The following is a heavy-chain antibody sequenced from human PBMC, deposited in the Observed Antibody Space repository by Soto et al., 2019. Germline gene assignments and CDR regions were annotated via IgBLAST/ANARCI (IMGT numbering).Heavy chain of an antibody. J-gene: IGHJ6*03. CDR1: GYSFTSYW. CDR3: AKKLSGYYSGLYYYMDV. Sequence: PGESLKISCKGSGYSFTSYWIGWVRQMPGKGLEWMGIIYPGDSDTRYSPSFQGQVTISADKSISTAYLQWSSLKASDTAMYYCAKKLSGYYSGLYYYMDVWAKGTTFTVPS. V-gene: IGHV5-51*01. D-gene: IGHD5-12*01. CDR2: IYPGDSDT.